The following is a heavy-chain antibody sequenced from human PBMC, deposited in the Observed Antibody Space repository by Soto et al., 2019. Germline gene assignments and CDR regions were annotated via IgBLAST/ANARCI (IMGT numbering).Heavy chain of an antibody. V-gene: IGHV4-38-2*02. CDR3: VSQRTSVLTQAYFDY. CDR2: VYYRGRS. Sequence: SETLSLTCTVSGYSINSGYIWGWIRQSPGKGLEWIGSVYYRGRSYSKSSVKSRVTISVDTSKNQFSLNLNSVTASDTAVYYCVSQRTSVLTQAYFDYWGPGALVTVSS. CDR1: GYSINSGYI. D-gene: IGHD2-8*01. J-gene: IGHJ4*02.